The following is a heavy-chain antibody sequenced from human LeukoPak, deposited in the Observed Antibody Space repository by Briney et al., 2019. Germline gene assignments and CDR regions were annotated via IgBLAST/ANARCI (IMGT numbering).Heavy chain of an antibody. CDR3: ARYCSSTSCSIPDAFDI. J-gene: IGHJ4*02. V-gene: IGHV1-18*01. CDR2: ISAYNGNT. CDR1: GYTLTSYG. Sequence: ASVKVSCKASGYTLTSYGISWVRQAPGQGLEWMGWISAYNGNTNYAQKLQGRVTMTTDTSTSTAYMELRSLRSDDTAVYYCARYCSSTSCSIPDAFDIWGQGILVIVSS. D-gene: IGHD2-2*01.